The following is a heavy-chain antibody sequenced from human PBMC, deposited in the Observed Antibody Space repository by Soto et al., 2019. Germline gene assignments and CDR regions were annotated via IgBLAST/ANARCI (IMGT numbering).Heavy chain of an antibody. CDR1: GFTSSSYA. CDR2: ISGSGGST. J-gene: IGHJ3*02. D-gene: IGHD3-22*01. V-gene: IGHV3-23*01. CDR3: AITPPYYYDSSGYYAFDI. Sequence: GGSLRLSCAASGFTSSSYAMSWVRQAPGKGLEWVSAISGSGGSTYYADSVKGRFTISRDNSKNTLYLQMNSLRAEDTAVYYCAITPPYYYDSSGYYAFDIWGQGTMVTVSS.